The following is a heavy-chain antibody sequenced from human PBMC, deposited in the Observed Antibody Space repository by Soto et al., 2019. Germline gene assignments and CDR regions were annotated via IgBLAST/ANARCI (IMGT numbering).Heavy chain of an antibody. CDR1: GFTFSSHT. V-gene: IGHV3-48*02. CDR3: ARRITMVRGPYYYYAMDV. J-gene: IGHJ6*02. D-gene: IGHD3-10*01. CDR2: ITSTSSTK. Sequence: PGGSPRLSCAASGFTFSSHTMNWVRQAPGKGLEWISYITSTSSTKNYAGSVKGRFTISRDNANNSLYLQMNSLRDEDTAVYYCARRITMVRGPYYYYAMDVWGQGTTVTVSS.